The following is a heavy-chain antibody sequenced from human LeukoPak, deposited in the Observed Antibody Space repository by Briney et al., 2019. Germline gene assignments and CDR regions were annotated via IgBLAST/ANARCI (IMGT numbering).Heavy chain of an antibody. CDR2: IWYDGSNK. Sequence: GGSLRLSCAASGFTFSSYGMHWVRQAPGKGLEWVAVIWYDGSNKYYADSVKGRFAIPRDNSKNTLYLQMNSLRAEDTAVYYCARDRGYYFILDYWGQGTLVTVSS. D-gene: IGHD3-22*01. J-gene: IGHJ4*02. V-gene: IGHV3-33*01. CDR3: ARDRGYYFILDY. CDR1: GFTFSSYG.